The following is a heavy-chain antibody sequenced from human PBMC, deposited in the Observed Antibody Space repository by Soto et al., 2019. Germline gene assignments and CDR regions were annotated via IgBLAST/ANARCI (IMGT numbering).Heavy chain of an antibody. Sequence: PSETLSLTCTVSGGSISSGGYYWSWIRQHPGKGLEWIGYIYYSGSTYYNPSLKSRVTISVDTSKNQFSLKLSSVTAADTAVYYCARASSIRGYSYGYWFDPWGQGTLVTVSS. CDR3: ARASSIRGYSYGYWFDP. V-gene: IGHV4-31*03. CDR1: GGSISSGGYY. D-gene: IGHD5-18*01. J-gene: IGHJ5*02. CDR2: IYYSGST.